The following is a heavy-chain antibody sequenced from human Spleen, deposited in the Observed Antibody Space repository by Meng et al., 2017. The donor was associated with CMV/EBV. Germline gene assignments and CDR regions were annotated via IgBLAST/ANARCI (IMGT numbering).Heavy chain of an antibody. V-gene: IGHV3-9*01. CDR3: ARDTRTLYYYYGMDV. CDR2: ISWKSGNV. Sequence: IHWVRQAPGKGLEWVSGISWKSGNVGYADSVKGRFTTSRDNAKNTLYLQMNSLRAEDTAVYYCARDTRTLYYYYGMDVWGQGTTVTVSS. J-gene: IGHJ6*02.